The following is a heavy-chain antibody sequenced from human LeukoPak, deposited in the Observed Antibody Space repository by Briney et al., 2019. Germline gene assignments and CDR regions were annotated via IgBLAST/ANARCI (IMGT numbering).Heavy chain of an antibody. CDR1: GFTLSSYG. CDR2: MSGNGAST. Sequence: GGSLRLSCAASGFTLSSYGMSWVRQAPGKGLEWVAGMSGNGASTSYADSVKGRFTISRDNSQKTVFLQMNSLRVEDTAVYYCARLDGYSYGLPFDYWGQGALVTVSS. V-gene: IGHV3-23*01. D-gene: IGHD5-18*01. CDR3: ARLDGYSYGLPFDY. J-gene: IGHJ4*02.